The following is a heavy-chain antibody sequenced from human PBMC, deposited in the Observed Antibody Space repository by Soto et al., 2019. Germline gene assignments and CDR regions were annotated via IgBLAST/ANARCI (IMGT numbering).Heavy chain of an antibody. D-gene: IGHD4-4*01. CDR3: ASSDYSSYFDY. Sequence: SETLSLTCTVSGGSISSYYWSWIRQPPGKGLEWIGYIYYSGSTYYNPSLKSRVTISVDTSKNQFSLKLSSVTAADTAVYYCASSDYSSYFDYWGQGTLVTVSS. V-gene: IGHV4-59*08. J-gene: IGHJ4*02. CDR2: IYYSGST. CDR1: GGSISSYY.